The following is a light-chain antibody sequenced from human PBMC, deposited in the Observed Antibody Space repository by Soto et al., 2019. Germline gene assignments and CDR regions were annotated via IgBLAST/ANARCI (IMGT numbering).Light chain of an antibody. CDR1: SNDIGGYNS. V-gene: IGLV2-8*01. CDR3: SSYAGSNIWV. CDR2: EVS. J-gene: IGLJ3*02. Sequence: QSALTQPHSVSGSPGQSVTISCTGTSNDIGGYNSVSWYQRHPGKAPKLIIYEVSKRPSGVPDRFSGSKSGNAASLTVSGLQAEDEADYYCSSYAGSNIWVFGGGTKLTVL.